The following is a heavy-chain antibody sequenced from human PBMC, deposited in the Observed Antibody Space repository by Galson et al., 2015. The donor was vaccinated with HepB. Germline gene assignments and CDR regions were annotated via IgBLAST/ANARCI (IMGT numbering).Heavy chain of an antibody. D-gene: IGHD6-19*01. J-gene: IGHJ6*02. V-gene: IGHV3-21*01. CDR2: ISSSSSYI. Sequence: SLRLSCAASGFTFSSYSMNWVRQAPGKGLEWVSSISSSSSYIYYADSVKGRFTISRDNAKNSLYLQMNSLRAEDTAVYYCARDEGYSSGWYVNYGMDVWGQGTTVTVSS. CDR3: ARDEGYSSGWYVNYGMDV. CDR1: GFTFSSYS.